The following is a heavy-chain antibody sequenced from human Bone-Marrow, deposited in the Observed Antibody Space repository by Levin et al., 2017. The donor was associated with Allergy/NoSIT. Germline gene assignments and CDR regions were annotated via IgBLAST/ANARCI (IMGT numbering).Heavy chain of an antibody. D-gene: IGHD5-24*01. CDR3: TRFEDGRAFDI. CDR2: IRSKANSYAT. V-gene: IGHV3-73*01. J-gene: IGHJ3*02. CDR1: GFTFSGSA. Sequence: KVSCAASGFTFSGSAMHWVRQASGKGLEWVGRIRSKANSYATAYAASVKGRFTISRDDSKNTAYLQMNSLKTEDTAVYYCTRFEDGRAFDIWGQGTMVTVSS.